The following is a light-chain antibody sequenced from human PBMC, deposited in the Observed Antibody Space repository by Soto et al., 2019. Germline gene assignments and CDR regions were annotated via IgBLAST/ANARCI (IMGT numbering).Light chain of an antibody. J-gene: IGLJ2*01. CDR1: SSDVGGYNY. Sequence: QSALTQPPSASGSPGQSVTISCTGTSSDVGGYNYISWYQQHPGKAPKLIIYEVSKRPSGAPDRFSGSKSDNTASLTVSGLQAEGEADYYCSAYAGSIFVVFGEGTKVTVL. CDR2: EVS. CDR3: SAYAGSIFVV. V-gene: IGLV2-8*01.